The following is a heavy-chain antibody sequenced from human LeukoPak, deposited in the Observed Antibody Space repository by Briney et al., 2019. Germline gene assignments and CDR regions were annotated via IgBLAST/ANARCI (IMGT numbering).Heavy chain of an antibody. D-gene: IGHD3-10*01. CDR3: VRATSAGSGRAFDY. CDR1: GESISDYY. CDR2: IHHSKGT. Sequence: SETLSLTCAVYGESISDYYWTWIRQFPGKGLEWIGEIHHSKGTNYNPSLKSRLTMSVDRSKNQFSLKLSSVTAADTAIYYCVRATSAGSGRAFDYWAQGSLVPVSS. V-gene: IGHV4-34*01. J-gene: IGHJ4*02.